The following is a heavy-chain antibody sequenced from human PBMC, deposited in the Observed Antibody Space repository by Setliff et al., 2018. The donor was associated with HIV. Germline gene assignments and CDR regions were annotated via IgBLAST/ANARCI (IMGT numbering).Heavy chain of an antibody. CDR2: INAGNGNT. CDR1: GYTFTSYT. V-gene: IGHV1-3*01. D-gene: IGHD6-6*01. CDR3: ARGFSVYSSSDPLLNWLDP. J-gene: IGHJ5*02. Sequence: ASVKVSCKASGYTFTSYTLHWVRQAPGQRLEWMGWINAGNGNTKFSQKFQGRVTITRDTSASTAYMDLSSLRSEDTAVYYCARGFSVYSSSDPLLNWLDPWGQGTLVTISS.